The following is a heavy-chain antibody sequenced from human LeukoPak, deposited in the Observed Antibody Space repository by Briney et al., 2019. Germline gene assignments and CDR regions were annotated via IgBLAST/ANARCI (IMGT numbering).Heavy chain of an antibody. J-gene: IGHJ6*03. V-gene: IGHV3-30-3*01. CDR2: ISYDGSNK. Sequence: GRSLRLSCAASGFTFSSYAMHWVRQAPGKGLEWVAVISYDGSNKYYADSVKGRFTISRDNSKNTLYLQMNSLRAEDTAVYYCAKGFDYYGSGSYYNDNGSDYYMDVWGKGTTVTVSS. D-gene: IGHD3-10*01. CDR3: AKGFDYYGSGSYYNDNGSDYYMDV. CDR1: GFTFSSYA.